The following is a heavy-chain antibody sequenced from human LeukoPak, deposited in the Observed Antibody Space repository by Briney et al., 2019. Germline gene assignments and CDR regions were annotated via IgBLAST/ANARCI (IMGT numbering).Heavy chain of an antibody. CDR1: GYTFTTYW. V-gene: IGHV5-51*01. D-gene: IGHD2-21*01. Sequence: GESLKISCKASGYTFTTYWIGWVRQMAGKGLEWMGIIYPGDSDTRYSPSFQGQVTISADKSISTAYLQWSSLKVSDTAMYYCARLDANCGGDCLDYWGQGTLVTVSS. CDR2: IYPGDSDT. J-gene: IGHJ4*02. CDR3: ARLDANCGGDCLDY.